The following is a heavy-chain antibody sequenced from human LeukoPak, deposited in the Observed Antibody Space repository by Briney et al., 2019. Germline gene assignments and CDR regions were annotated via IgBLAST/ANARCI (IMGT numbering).Heavy chain of an antibody. J-gene: IGHJ6*04. CDR2: ISSSGSTI. Sequence: GGSLRLSCAASGFTFSSYEMNWVRQAPGKGLEWVSYISSSGSTIYYADSVKGRFTISGDNAKNSLYLQMNSLRAEDTAVYYCAREITMVRGVKSYYYYGMDVWGKGTTVTVSS. V-gene: IGHV3-48*03. D-gene: IGHD3-10*01. CDR1: GFTFSSYE. CDR3: AREITMVRGVKSYYYYGMDV.